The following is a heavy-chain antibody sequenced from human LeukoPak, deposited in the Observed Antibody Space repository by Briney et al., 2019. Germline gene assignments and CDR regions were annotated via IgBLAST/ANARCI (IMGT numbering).Heavy chain of an antibody. V-gene: IGHV4-59*01. Sequence: SETLSLTCTVSGGSICSYYWSWIRQPPGKGLEWIGYIYYSGSTNYNPSLKSRVTISVDTSKNQFSLKLSSVTAADTAVYYCARGDGGNIFDYWGQGTLVTVSS. J-gene: IGHJ4*02. CDR2: IYYSGST. CDR3: ARGDGGNIFDY. D-gene: IGHD4-23*01. CDR1: GGSICSYY.